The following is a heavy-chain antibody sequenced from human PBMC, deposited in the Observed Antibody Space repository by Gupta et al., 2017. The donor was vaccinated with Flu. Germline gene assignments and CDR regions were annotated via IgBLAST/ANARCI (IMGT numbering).Heavy chain of an antibody. J-gene: IGHJ4*02. CDR2: ISSSSSTI. D-gene: IGHD5-18*01. V-gene: IGHV3-48*01. CDR1: GFTFSSYS. CDR3: ARDPDTPMRRLFDY. Sequence: EVQLVESGGGLVQPGGSLRLSCAASGFTFSSYSMNWVRQAPGKGLEWVSYISSSSSTIYYADSVKGRFTISRDNAKNSLYLQMNSLRAEDTAMYYCARDPDTPMRRLFDYWGQGTLVTVSS.